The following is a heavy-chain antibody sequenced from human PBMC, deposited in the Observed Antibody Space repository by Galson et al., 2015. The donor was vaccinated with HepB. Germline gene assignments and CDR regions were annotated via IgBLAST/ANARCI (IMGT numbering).Heavy chain of an antibody. V-gene: IGHV1-46*01. Sequence: SVKVSCKASGYTFTSYYMHWVRQAPGQGLEWMGIINPSGGSTMYAQKFQGRVTMTRDTSTRTVYLELSSLRSEDTAVYYCARTGEGGWFDAWGQGTLVTVSS. CDR2: INPSGGST. J-gene: IGHJ5*02. D-gene: IGHD3-16*01. CDR1: GYTFTSYY. CDR3: ARTGEGGWFDA.